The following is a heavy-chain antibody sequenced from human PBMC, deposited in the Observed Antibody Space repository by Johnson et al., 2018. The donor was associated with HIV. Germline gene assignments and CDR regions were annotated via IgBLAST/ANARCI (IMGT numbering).Heavy chain of an antibody. J-gene: IGHJ3*02. V-gene: IGHV3-66*01. CDR2: IYSGGST. D-gene: IGHD3-22*01. Sequence: MQLVESGGGLVQPGGSLRLSCAASGFTVSSNYMSWVRQAPGKGLEWVSVIYSGGSTYYADSVKGRFTISRENSKNSLYLQMNRLRAGDTAVYYCAREAYYYVGSGYFKQAFDIWGQGTMVTVSS. CDR1: GFTVSSNY. CDR3: AREAYYYVGSGYFKQAFDI.